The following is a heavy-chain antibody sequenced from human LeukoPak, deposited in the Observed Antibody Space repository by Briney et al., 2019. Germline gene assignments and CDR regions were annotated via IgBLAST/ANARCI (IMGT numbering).Heavy chain of an antibody. CDR2: INHSGST. Sequence: SETLSLTCTVSGGSINSSSYYWGWIRQPPGKGLEWIGEINHSGSTNYNPSLKSRVTISVDTSKNQFSLKLSSVTAADTAVYYCARVSTIFGVVIIPTNTGFDPWGQGTLVTVSS. CDR1: GGSINSSSYY. J-gene: IGHJ5*02. V-gene: IGHV4-39*07. CDR3: ARVSTIFGVVIIPTNTGFDP. D-gene: IGHD3-3*01.